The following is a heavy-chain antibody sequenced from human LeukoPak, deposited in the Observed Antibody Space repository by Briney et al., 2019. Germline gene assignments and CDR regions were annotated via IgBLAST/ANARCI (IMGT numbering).Heavy chain of an antibody. CDR2: VIPIFDTA. V-gene: IGHV1-69*13. Sequence: SVKVSCKASGGTFSSYAISWVRQAPGQGLEWMGGVIPIFDTANYAQKFQGRVTITADESTSTAYMELSSLRSEDTAVYYCARAFPALGSYYFDYWGQGTLVTVSS. CDR3: ARAFPALGSYYFDY. CDR1: GGTFSSYA. D-gene: IGHD1-26*01. J-gene: IGHJ4*02.